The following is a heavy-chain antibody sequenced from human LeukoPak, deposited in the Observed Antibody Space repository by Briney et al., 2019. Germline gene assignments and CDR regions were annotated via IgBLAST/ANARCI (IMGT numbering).Heavy chain of an antibody. V-gene: IGHV3-23*01. J-gene: IGHJ4*02. CDR3: AKVAITVFGVVINPRLYYFDY. Sequence: GGSLRLSCAASGFTLSSYAMSWVRQAPGKGLEWVSYSSSNGSTKYYADSVKGRFTISRDNSKNTLYLQMNSMRAEDTAVYYCAKVAITVFGVVINPRLYYFDYWGQGTLVTVSS. D-gene: IGHD3-3*01. CDR1: GFTLSSYA. CDR2: SSSNGSTK.